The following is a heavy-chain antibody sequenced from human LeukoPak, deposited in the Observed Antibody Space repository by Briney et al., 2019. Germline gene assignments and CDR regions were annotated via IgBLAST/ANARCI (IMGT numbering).Heavy chain of an antibody. Sequence: GGSLRLSCAASGFTFSNYWMSWVRQAPGKGLEWVANIKQDGSEKYYVDSVKGRFTISRGNAKKSLYLQMNSLRAEDTAVYYCARVEVAAVGTLDYWGQGTLVTVSS. CDR3: ARVEVAAVGTLDY. CDR2: IKQDGSEK. J-gene: IGHJ4*02. D-gene: IGHD6-13*01. V-gene: IGHV3-7*01. CDR1: GFTFSNYW.